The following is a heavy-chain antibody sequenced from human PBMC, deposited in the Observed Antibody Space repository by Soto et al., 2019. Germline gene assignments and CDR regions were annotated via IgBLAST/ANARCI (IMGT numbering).Heavy chain of an antibody. D-gene: IGHD6-19*01. J-gene: IGHJ4*02. Sequence: ASVKVSCKASGYTFSTHAMHWVRQAPGQSLEWMGWINGGTGQTKHSHRFQDRISITRDTSASTAYMELSSLRSEDTAVYYCASPASGYSSGWYPKYFDYWGQGTLVTVSS. V-gene: IGHV1-3*01. CDR3: ASPASGYSSGWYPKYFDY. CDR2: INGGTGQT. CDR1: GYTFSTHA.